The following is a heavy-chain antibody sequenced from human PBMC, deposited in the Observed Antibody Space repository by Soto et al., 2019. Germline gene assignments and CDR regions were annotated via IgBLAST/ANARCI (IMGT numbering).Heavy chain of an antibody. V-gene: IGHV3-49*03. CDR1: GFTFDNYA. Sequence: EVQLAESGGTLVQPGRSLRLSCTVSGFTFDNYALSWFRQAPGKGLEWVGFIRNKTYGGTTEFAASVRGGFTISTDDSKTIAYLQMNSLKTDDTAVYYCSRGLAPPGPTFGYYFYYMDVWGKGTTVTVSS. CDR2: IRNKTYGGTT. CDR3: SRGLAPPGPTFGYYFYYMDV. J-gene: IGHJ6*03. D-gene: IGHD2-8*02.